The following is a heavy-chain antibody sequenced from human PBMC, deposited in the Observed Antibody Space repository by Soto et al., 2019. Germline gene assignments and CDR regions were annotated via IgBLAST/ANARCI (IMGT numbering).Heavy chain of an antibody. Sequence: GGSLRLSCAASGFTFSSHGMSWVRQAPGKGLEWIAGLSRGGGTTYYADSVKGRFTISKDNSKNTLDLIMNSLKVEDTALYYCAKDGQYRTDGFDVWGQGTMVTVSS. V-gene: IGHV3-23*01. CDR2: LSRGGGTT. CDR3: AKDGQYRTDGFDV. CDR1: GFTFSSHG. J-gene: IGHJ3*01. D-gene: IGHD6-6*01.